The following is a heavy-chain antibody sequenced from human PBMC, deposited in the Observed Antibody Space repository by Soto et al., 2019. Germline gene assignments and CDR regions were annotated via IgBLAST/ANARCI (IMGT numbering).Heavy chain of an antibody. CDR1: GFTFSNYG. CDR3: ARDRTGNHYMDV. D-gene: IGHD1-1*01. V-gene: IGHV3-33*01. Sequence: QVQLMESGGGVVQPDKSLRRSCAASGFTFSNYGMHWVRRAPGKGLEWVAVIWSDGGGKYYAASVKGRFSISRDNSKNTLYLQMNSLGADDTAVYYCARDRTGNHYMDVWGKGTAVTVSS. J-gene: IGHJ6*03. CDR2: IWSDGGGK.